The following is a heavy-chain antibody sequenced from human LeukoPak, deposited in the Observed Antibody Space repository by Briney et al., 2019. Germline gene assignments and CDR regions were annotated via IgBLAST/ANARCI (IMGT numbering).Heavy chain of an antibody. J-gene: IGHJ4*02. CDR3: ARGSRFLDY. Sequence: ASVKVSCKASGYTFTSDYIHWVRQAPGQGLEWLGIINPSGGRTTYGQNFQGRVTMTRDTSRSTVYMELSSLRSEDTAVYYCARGSRFLDYGGQGTLVTVSA. CDR1: GYTFTSDY. V-gene: IGHV1-46*01. CDR2: INPSGGRT. D-gene: IGHD3-3*01.